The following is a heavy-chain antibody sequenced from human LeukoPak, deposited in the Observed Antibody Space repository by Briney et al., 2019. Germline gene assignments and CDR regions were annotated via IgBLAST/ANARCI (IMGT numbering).Heavy chain of an antibody. J-gene: IGHJ6*02. CDR1: GYTFSGFY. D-gene: IGHD6-13*01. CDR2: INPNSGAT. Sequence: ASVKVSCKASGYTFSGFYMHCVRQAPGQRLEWMGWINPNSGATNYAQKFQGRVTMTGDPSINTVYVELSRLRSDDTAVYYCARPQVWYGVKGGMDVWGQGTTVTVSS. CDR3: ARPQVWYGVKGGMDV. V-gene: IGHV1-2*02.